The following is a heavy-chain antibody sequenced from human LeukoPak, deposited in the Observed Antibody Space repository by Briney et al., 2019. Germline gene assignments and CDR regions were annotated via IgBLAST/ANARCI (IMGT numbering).Heavy chain of an antibody. D-gene: IGHD1-7*01. J-gene: IGHJ2*01. CDR1: GFTFSGSA. V-gene: IGHV3-73*01. CDR2: IRSKANSYAT. CDR3: TRYSNWNYGYWYFDL. Sequence: PGGSLKLSCAASGFTFSGSAMHWVRQASGKGLEWVGRIRSKANSYATAYAALVKGRFTISRDDSKNTAYLQMNSLKTEDTAVYYCTRYSNWNYGYWYFDLWGRGTLVTVSS.